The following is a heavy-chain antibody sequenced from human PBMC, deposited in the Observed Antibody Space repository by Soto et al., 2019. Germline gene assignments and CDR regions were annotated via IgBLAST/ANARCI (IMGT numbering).Heavy chain of an antibody. V-gene: IGHV4-59*01. D-gene: IGHD1-26*01. CDR3: AYSGSYYGGNWFDP. Sequence: SETLSLTCTVSGGSIGSYYWSWIRQPPGKGLEWIGYIYYSGSTNYNPSLKSRVTISVDTSKNQFSLKLSSVTAADTAVYYCAYSGSYYGGNWFDPWGQGTLVTVSS. CDR2: IYYSGST. CDR1: GGSIGSYY. J-gene: IGHJ5*02.